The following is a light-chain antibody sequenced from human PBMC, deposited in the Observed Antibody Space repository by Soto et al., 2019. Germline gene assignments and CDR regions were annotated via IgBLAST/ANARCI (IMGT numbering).Light chain of an antibody. J-gene: IGKJ2*01. CDR2: GMS. Sequence: DIQMTQSPSSLSASVGDRVTITCRASRSVTPYLNCYQQKAGKAPKLLIYGMSHLQSGVPSRFSASGSGTDFTLTINNLQPEDVSTYYCQLSYNPPYTFAQGT. CDR3: QLSYNPPYT. CDR1: RSVTPY. V-gene: IGKV1-39*01.